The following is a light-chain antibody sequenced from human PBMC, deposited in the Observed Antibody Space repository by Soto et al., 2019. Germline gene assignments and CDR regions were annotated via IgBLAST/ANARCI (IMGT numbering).Light chain of an antibody. CDR1: QSISSF. V-gene: IGKV1-39*01. CDR2: TTS. J-gene: IGKJ5*01. Sequence: DIQMTQSPSSLSASVGDRVTITCRTSQSISSFLNWYQHKPGNAPKLLIYTTSTLRSGVPSRFRGSGSGTHFTLTITNVQPEDFATYYCQQSYSTPPITFDRGTRLDIK. CDR3: QQSYSTPPIT.